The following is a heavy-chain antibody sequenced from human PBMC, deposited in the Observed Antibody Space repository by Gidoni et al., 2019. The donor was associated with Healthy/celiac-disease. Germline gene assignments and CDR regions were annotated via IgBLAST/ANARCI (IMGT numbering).Heavy chain of an antibody. Sequence: QVQLVESGGGVVQPGRSLRLSCAASGFTFSSYAMPWVRQAPGKGLEWVAVISYDGSNKYYEDSVKGRFTISRDNSKNTLYLQMNSLRAEDTAVYYCAREPVVPAAMGTGGEGYWGQGTLVTVSS. D-gene: IGHD2-2*01. CDR1: GFTFSSYA. CDR3: AREPVVPAAMGTGGEGY. CDR2: ISYDGSNK. J-gene: IGHJ4*02. V-gene: IGHV3-30-3*01.